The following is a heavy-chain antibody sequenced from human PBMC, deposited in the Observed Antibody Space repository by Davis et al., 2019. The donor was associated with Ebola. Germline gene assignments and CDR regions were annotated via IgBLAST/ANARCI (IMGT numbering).Heavy chain of an antibody. CDR1: GFTFSSYE. Sequence: GESLKISCAASGFTFSSYEMNWVRQAPGKGLEWVSAISGSGGSTYYADSVKGRFTISRDNSKNTLYLQMNSLRAEDTAVYYCARVGAFWSGYSGFDYWGQGTLVTVSS. CDR3: ARVGAFWSGYSGFDY. D-gene: IGHD3-3*01. V-gene: IGHV3-23*01. J-gene: IGHJ4*02. CDR2: ISGSGGST.